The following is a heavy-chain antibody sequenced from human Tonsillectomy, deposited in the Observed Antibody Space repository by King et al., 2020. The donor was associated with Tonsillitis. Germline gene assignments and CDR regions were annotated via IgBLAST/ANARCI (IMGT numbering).Heavy chain of an antibody. CDR2: INTNTGNTGSP. Sequence: VQLVESGSELKEPGASVKISCKASGYIFTHYAMNWVRQAPGQGLEWMAWINTNTGNTGSPTYAQGFTVLFVLSLDTSASTAYLQINSLKAEDTAVYYCASDYWGSDYWGQGTLLTV. CDR1: GYIFTHYA. D-gene: IGHD7-27*01. V-gene: IGHV7-4-1*02. J-gene: IGHJ4*02. CDR3: ASDYWGSDY.